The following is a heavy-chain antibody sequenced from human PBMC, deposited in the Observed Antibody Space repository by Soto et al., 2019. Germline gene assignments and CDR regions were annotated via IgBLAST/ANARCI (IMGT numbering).Heavy chain of an antibody. CDR3: AKFFSWFGSGMYFDY. CDR2: ISNSAVST. J-gene: IGHJ4*02. V-gene: IGHV3-23*01. D-gene: IGHD3-10*01. Sequence: PGGSLRLSCTASGFTFSSYAMSWVRQAPGKGLEWVSDISNSAVSTYYADSVQGRFTISRDNFKNTLYLQMNSLRADDTAVYYCAKFFSWFGSGMYFDYRGQGALVTVSS. CDR1: GFTFSSYA.